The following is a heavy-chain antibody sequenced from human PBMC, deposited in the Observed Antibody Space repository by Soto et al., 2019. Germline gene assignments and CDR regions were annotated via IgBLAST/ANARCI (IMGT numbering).Heavy chain of an antibody. CDR3: ARAPTPTESDY. CDR2: MNAYNGNS. J-gene: IGHJ4*02. Sequence: QVQLVQSGAEVKKPGASVKVSCKASGYIFTNYGISWVRQAPGQGLEWMGWMNAYNGNSNYAQKVPGRVTMTTDKSTNTAYMELRSLRSDDTAVYVCARAPTPTESDYWGQGTLVTVSS. CDR1: GYIFTNYG. D-gene: IGHD4-4*01. V-gene: IGHV1-18*04.